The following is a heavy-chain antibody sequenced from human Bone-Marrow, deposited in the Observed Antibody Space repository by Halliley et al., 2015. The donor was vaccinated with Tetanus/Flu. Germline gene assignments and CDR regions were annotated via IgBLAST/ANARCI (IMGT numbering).Heavy chain of an antibody. J-gene: IGHJ6*02. CDR2: ISYDGNDK. CDR3: ARLGFGELSGIYYFGMDV. Sequence: AASGFTFSNYGVHWVRQAPGKGLEWVAVISYDGNDKYYADSVKGRFTISRDNSKNTLYLQMNSLRGEDTATYYCARLGFGELSGIYYFGMDVWGQGTTVTVSS. CDR1: GFTFSNYG. D-gene: IGHD3-10*01. V-gene: IGHV3-30*03.